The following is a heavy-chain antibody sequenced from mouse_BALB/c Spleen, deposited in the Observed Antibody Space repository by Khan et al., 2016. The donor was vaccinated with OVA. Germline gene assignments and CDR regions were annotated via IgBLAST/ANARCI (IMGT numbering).Heavy chain of an antibody. CDR1: GFSLTSYG. V-gene: IGHV2-3*01. CDR3: AKLGDLYAMDY. Sequence: VQLQESGPGLVAPSQSLSITCTVSGFSLTSYGVNWVRQPPGKGLEWLGVIWGDGSTNYRSALISRLCISKDNSKSQVFLKLHSLQTDDTATYYCAKLGDLYAMDYWGQGTSVTVSS. CDR2: IWGDGST. J-gene: IGHJ4*01.